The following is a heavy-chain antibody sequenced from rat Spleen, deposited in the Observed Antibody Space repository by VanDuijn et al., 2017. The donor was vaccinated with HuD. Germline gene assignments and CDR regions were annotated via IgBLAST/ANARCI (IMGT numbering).Heavy chain of an antibody. J-gene: IGHJ2*01. V-gene: IGHV5-25*01. CDR2: ISPGGGDT. Sequence: EVQLVESGGGLVQPGRSMKLSCTASGFTFSNYYMAWVRQAPTKGLEWVASISPGGGDTYYRVSVKGRFTISRDNAISTLYLQMDSLRSEDTATYYCARRLPGYTLFDDWGQGVMVTVSS. CDR1: GFTFSNYY. D-gene: IGHD1-4*01. CDR3: ARRLPGYTLFDD.